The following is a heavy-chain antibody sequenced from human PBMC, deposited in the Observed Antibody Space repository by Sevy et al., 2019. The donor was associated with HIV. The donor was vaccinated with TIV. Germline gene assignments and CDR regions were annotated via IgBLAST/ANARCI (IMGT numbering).Heavy chain of an antibody. J-gene: IGHJ5*02. CDR1: GVSITSDNYY. CDR2: ISYSGST. CDR3: AREGAIPPYSWFDP. D-gene: IGHD2-21*01. V-gene: IGHV4-31*03. Sequence: SETLSLTCSVSGVSITSDNYYWSWIRQHPGKGLEWIGYISYSGSTYYNPSLKSRVTTSVDTSKNQISLKLSSVTAADTAVYYCAREGAIPPYSWFDPWGQGTLVTVSS.